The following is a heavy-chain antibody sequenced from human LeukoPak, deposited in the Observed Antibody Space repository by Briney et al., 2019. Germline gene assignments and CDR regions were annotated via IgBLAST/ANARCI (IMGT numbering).Heavy chain of an antibody. CDR2: IKKDGIEK. J-gene: IGHJ6*02. CDR1: GFTLSDYW. CDR3: AKTSGSGNYYYYYYGMDV. V-gene: IGHV3-7*03. Sequence: GGSLRLSCAVSGFTLSDYWMSWVRQAPGKGLEWVANIKKDGIEKNYVDSVKGRFTISRDNSKNTLYLQMNSLRAEDTAIYYCAKTSGSGNYYYYYYGMDVWGQGTTVTVSS. D-gene: IGHD3-10*01.